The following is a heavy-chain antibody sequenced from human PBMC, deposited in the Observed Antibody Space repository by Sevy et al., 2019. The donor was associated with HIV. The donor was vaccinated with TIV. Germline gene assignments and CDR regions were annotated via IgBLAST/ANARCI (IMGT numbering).Heavy chain of an antibody. D-gene: IGHD6-6*01. J-gene: IGHJ4*02. Sequence: GGSLRLSCAASGFTFSDYYMSWIRQAPGKGLEWVSYISSSGSTIYYADSVKGRFTISRDNAKNSLYLQMNSLRAEDTAVYYCGRSLTEYSYDYWGQGTLVTVSS. CDR2: ISSSGSTI. CDR3: GRSLTEYSYDY. CDR1: GFTFSDYY. V-gene: IGHV3-11*01.